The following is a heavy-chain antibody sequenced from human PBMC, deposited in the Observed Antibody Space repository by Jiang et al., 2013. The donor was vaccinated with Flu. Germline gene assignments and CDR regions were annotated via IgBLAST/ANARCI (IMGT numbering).Heavy chain of an antibody. J-gene: IGHJ4*02. Sequence: KSRVTISVDTSKNQFSLKLSSVTAADTAVYYCARRYCSGSSCFFDYWGQGTLVTVSS. V-gene: IGHV4-39*01. CDR3: ARRYCSGSSCFFDY. D-gene: IGHD2-15*01.